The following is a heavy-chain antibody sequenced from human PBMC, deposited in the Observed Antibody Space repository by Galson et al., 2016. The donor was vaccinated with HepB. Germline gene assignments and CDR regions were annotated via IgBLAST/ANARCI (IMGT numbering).Heavy chain of an antibody. CDR2: TFYRSTWEN. V-gene: IGHV6-1*01. J-gene: IGHJ6*02. D-gene: IGHD3-10*01. Sequence: CAISGDSVSNNFAAWVWIRQSPSRGLEWLGRTFYRSTWENHYAGSVINRITISPDTSRNQFSPHLHSLTPEDTAVYYCARAVMLGRGMDVWGQGTTVTVSS. CDR3: ARAVMLGRGMDV. CDR1: GDSVSNNFAA.